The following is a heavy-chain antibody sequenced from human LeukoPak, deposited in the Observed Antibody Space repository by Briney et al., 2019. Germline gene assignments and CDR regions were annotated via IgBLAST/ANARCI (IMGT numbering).Heavy chain of an antibody. D-gene: IGHD2-21*02. Sequence: GESLKISCKGSGYSFSNYWIGWVRQMPGTGLEWMGIIYPSDSDTIYRPSFQGQVTISADKSISTAYLQWSSLKASDTAMYYCARHGGDSSGGAFDIWGQGTMVTVSS. V-gene: IGHV5-51*01. CDR1: GYSFSNYW. CDR3: ARHGGDSSGGAFDI. J-gene: IGHJ3*02. CDR2: IYPSDSDT.